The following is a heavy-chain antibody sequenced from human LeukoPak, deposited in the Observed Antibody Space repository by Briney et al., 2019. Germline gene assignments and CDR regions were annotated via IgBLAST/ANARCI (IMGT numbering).Heavy chain of an antibody. CDR1: GFTFSNYW. CDR2: MNRDGSEK. D-gene: IGHD3-16*01. CDR3: ARDGGVIRFGGQDV. J-gene: IGHJ6*02. Sequence: GGSLRLSCAASGFTFSNYWMSWVRQAQGKGLEWVANMNRDGSEKYYVDSLKGRFTISRDNAKNSLYLQMNSLRDEDTAVYYCARDGGVIRFGGQDVWGQGTTVTVS. V-gene: IGHV3-7*01.